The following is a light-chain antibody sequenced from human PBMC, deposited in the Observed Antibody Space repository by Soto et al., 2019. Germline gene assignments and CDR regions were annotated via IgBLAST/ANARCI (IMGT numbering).Light chain of an antibody. CDR3: QSYDSSLSGSV. CDR2: DNT. V-gene: IGLV1-40*01. J-gene: IGLJ2*01. Sequence: QSVLTQPPSVSGAPGQRVTISCTGSSSNIGAGYDVHWYQHLPVTAPKLLIYDNTNRPSGVPDRFSGSKSATSASLAITGLQAEDEADYYCQSYDSSLSGSVFGGGTKLTVL. CDR1: SSNIGAGYD.